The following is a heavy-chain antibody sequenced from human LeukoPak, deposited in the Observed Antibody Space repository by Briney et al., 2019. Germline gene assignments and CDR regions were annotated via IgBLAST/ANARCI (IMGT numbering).Heavy chain of an antibody. J-gene: IGHJ5*02. Sequence: SETLSLTCSVSGGSITSSSYYWAWVRQPPGKGLEWIVSLYYGGSTYYNPSLKSRVTISVDTAKKHFSLKLTSVTAADAAVYYCARVGASDWTSWFDPWGQGTLVTVSS. V-gene: IGHV4-39*02. CDR3: ARVGASDWTSWFDP. CDR1: GGSITSSSYY. D-gene: IGHD3/OR15-3a*01. CDR2: LYYGGST.